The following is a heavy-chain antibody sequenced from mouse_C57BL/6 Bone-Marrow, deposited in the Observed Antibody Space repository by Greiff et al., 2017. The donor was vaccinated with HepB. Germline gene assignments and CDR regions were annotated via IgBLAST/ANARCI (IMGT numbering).Heavy chain of an antibody. J-gene: IGHJ4*01. Sequence: EVMLVESGGGLVKPGGSLKLSCAASGFTFSSYAMSWVRQTPEKRLEWVATISDGGSYTYYPDNVKGRFTISRDNAKNNLYLQMSHLKSEDTAMYYCARGSTHYAMDYWGQGTSVTVSS. CDR3: ARGSTHYAMDY. V-gene: IGHV5-4*03. D-gene: IGHD1-1*01. CDR1: GFTFSSYA. CDR2: ISDGGSYT.